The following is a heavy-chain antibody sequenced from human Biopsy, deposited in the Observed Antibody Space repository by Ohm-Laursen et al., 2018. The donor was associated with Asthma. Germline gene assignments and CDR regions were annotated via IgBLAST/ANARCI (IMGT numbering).Heavy chain of an antibody. Sequence: SLRLSCTASGFTFRTYAMHWVRQPPGKGLEWVALISHDGNKRYSADSVKGRLTISRDNSKNTLYLQMTSLSAEDSAVYYCARVDGVVEAATRLGGMDVWGQGTTVTVSS. V-gene: IGHV3-30*03. J-gene: IGHJ6*02. CDR1: GFTFRTYA. CDR2: ISHDGNKR. D-gene: IGHD2-15*01. CDR3: ARVDGVVEAATRLGGMDV.